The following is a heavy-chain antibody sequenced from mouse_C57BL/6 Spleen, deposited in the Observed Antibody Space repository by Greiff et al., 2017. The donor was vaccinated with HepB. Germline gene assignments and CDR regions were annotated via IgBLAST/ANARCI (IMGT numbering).Heavy chain of an antibody. CDR3: ARENGSARWFAY. CDR1: GYAFTNYL. J-gene: IGHJ3*01. Sequence: VQLKESGAELVRPGTSVKVSCKASGYAFTNYLIEWVKQRPGQGLEWIGVINPGSGGTNYNEKFKGKATLTADKSSSTAYMQLSSLTSEDSAVYFCARENGSARWFAYWGQGTLVTVSA. CDR2: INPGSGGT. V-gene: IGHV1-54*01. D-gene: IGHD1-1*01.